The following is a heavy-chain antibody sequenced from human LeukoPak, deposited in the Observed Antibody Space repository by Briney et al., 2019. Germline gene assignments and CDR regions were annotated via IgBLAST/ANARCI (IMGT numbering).Heavy chain of an antibody. D-gene: IGHD5-24*01. CDR1: GFTFSSYG. CDR2: IWYDGSNK. J-gene: IGHJ6*03. Sequence: GGSLRLSCAASGFTFSSYGMHWVRQAPGKGLEWVAVIWYDGSNKYYADSVKGRFTIPRDNSKRTLYLQMNSLRAEDTAVYYCAKDFARIGGGYNWGGYYMDVWGKGTTVTVSS. V-gene: IGHV3-33*06. CDR3: AKDFARIGGGYNWGGYYMDV.